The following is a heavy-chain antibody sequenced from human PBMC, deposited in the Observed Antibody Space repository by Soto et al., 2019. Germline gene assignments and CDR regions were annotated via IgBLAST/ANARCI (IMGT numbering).Heavy chain of an antibody. D-gene: IGHD2-2*01. V-gene: IGHV3-30*18. Sequence: LRLSCAASGFSFSTYAMHWVRQAPGKGLEWVSVIASDGGDKKYIDSVKGRFTISRDNSRNTLYLQMDSLRPEDTAVYSCAKDSHIGPAIYFFDSWGLGTLVTVSS. CDR1: GFSFSTYA. CDR2: IASDGGDK. CDR3: AKDSHIGPAIYFFDS. J-gene: IGHJ4*02.